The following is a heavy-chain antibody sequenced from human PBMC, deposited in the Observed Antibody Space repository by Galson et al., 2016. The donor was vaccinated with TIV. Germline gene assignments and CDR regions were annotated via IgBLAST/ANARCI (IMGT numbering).Heavy chain of an antibody. J-gene: IGHJ5*02. CDR3: VKNGDWARYEHHLWFDT. CDR1: GASITSGDW. Sequence: ETLSLTCAVSGASITSGDWWSWVRQPPGKGLEWIGEIHHGGNTNYSPSLKSRITISVDWSTNQFSLRLASMTAADTAVYYCVKNGDWARYEHHLWFDTWGQGILVAVSS. D-gene: IGHD2-21*02. V-gene: IGHV4-4*02. CDR2: IHHGGNT.